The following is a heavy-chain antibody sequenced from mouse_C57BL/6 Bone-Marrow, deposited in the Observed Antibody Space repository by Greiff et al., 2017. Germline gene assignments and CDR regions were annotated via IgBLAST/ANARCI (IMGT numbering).Heavy chain of an antibody. V-gene: IGHV1-54*01. CDR3: ARDGYWPFAY. Sequence: QVQLQQSGAELVRPGTSVKVSCKASGYAFTNYLIEWVKQRPGQGLEWIGVINPGSGGTNYNEKFKGKATLTADKSSSTAYMQLSSLTSDDSAVYFCARDGYWPFAYWGQGTLVTVSA. CDR2: INPGSGGT. J-gene: IGHJ3*01. CDR1: GYAFTNYL. D-gene: IGHD2-3*01.